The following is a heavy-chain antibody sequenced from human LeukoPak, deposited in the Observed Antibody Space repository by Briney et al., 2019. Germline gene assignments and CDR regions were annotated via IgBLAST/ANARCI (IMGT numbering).Heavy chain of an antibody. D-gene: IGHD2-15*01. CDR2: ISSSSSYI. V-gene: IGHV3-21*01. CDR1: GFTFSSYS. Sequence: GGSLRLSCAASGFTFSSYSMNWVRQAPGKGLEWVSSISSSSSYIYYADSVKGRFTISRDNAKNSLYLQMNSLRAEDTAVYYCARDCNLSGGSSYYLLSNSDEAFDYWDQGTLVTVSS. CDR3: ARDCNLSGGSSYYLLSNSDEAFDY. J-gene: IGHJ4*02.